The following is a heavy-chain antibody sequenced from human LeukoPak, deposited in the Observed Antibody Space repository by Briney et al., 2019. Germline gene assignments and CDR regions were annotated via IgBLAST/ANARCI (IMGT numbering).Heavy chain of an antibody. Sequence: PLETLSLTCTVSGGSISSSSYYWGWIRQPPGKGLEWIGSIYYSGSTYYNPSLKSRVTISVDTSKNQFSLKLSSVTAADTAVYYCARDTHIVVVPAAIPGWFDPWGQGTLVTVSS. V-gene: IGHV4-39*07. CDR3: ARDTHIVVVPAAIPGWFDP. D-gene: IGHD2-2*01. CDR1: GGSISSSSYY. CDR2: IYYSGST. J-gene: IGHJ5*02.